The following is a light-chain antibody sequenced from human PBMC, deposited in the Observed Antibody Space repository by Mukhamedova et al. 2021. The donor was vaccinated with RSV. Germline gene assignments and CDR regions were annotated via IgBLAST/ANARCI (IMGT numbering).Light chain of an antibody. Sequence: WYQRRVHGKAPKFLIYKASSLESGVPSRFSGSGSGTEFTLTISSLQPDDFATYYGQQYSSYSSTFGQGTKVEIK. V-gene: IGKV1-5*03. J-gene: IGKJ1*01. CDR3: QQYSSYSST. CDR2: KAS.